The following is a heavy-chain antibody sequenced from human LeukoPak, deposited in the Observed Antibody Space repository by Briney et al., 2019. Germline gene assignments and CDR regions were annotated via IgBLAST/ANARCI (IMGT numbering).Heavy chain of an antibody. V-gene: IGHV1-2*02. Sequence: ASVKVSCKASGYTFTGYYMHWVRQAPGQGLEWMGWINPNSGGTNYAQKCQGRVTMTRDTSISTAYMELGRLRSDDTAVYYCARSGAYGSGSYLSYWGQGTLVTVSS. CDR2: INPNSGGT. CDR1: GYTFTGYY. CDR3: ARSGAYGSGSYLSY. J-gene: IGHJ4*02. D-gene: IGHD3-10*01.